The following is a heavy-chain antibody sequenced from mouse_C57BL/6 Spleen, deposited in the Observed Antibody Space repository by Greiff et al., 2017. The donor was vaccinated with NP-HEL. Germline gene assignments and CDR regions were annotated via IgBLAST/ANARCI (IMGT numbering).Heavy chain of an antibody. J-gene: IGHJ4*01. CDR3: TRRPMDY. V-gene: IGHV1-15*01. Sequence: VQLQESGAELVRPGASVTLSCKASGYTFTDYEMHWVKQTPVHGLEWIGAIDPETGGTAYNQKFKGKAILTADKSSSTAYMELRSLTSEDSAVYYCTRRPMDYWGQGTSVTVSS. CDR1: GYTFTDYE. CDR2: IDPETGGT.